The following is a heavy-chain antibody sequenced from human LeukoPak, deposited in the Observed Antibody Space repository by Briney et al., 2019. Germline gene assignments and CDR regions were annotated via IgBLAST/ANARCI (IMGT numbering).Heavy chain of an antibody. Sequence: ASVKVSCKASGGTFSSYAISWVRQAPGQGLEWMGGIIPIFGTANYAQKFQGRVTITADKSTSTAYMELSSLRAEDTAVYYCARVGVRWFGESRGAFDIWGQGTMVTVSS. D-gene: IGHD3-10*01. CDR2: IIPIFGTA. J-gene: IGHJ3*02. CDR3: ARVGVRWFGESRGAFDI. V-gene: IGHV1-69*06. CDR1: GGTFSSYA.